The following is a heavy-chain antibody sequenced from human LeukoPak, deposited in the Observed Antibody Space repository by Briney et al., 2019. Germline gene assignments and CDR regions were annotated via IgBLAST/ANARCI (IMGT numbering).Heavy chain of an antibody. D-gene: IGHD3-22*01. J-gene: IGHJ3*02. V-gene: IGHV4-59*08. CDR3: ARHDYYDSSGYSATDAFDI. CDR1: GGSISSYY. Sequence: SETLSLTCTVSGGSISSYYWSWIRQPPGKGLEWIGYIYYSGSTNYNPSLKSRVTISVDTCKNQFSLKLSSVTAADTAVYYCARHDYYDSSGYSATDAFDIWGQGTMVTVSS. CDR2: IYYSGST.